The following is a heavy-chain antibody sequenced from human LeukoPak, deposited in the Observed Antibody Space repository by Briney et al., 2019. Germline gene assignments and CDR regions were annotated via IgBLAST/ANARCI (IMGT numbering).Heavy chain of an antibody. Sequence: GGSLRLSCAASGFTFSSYGMHWVRQAPGKGLEWVAFIRYDGSNKYYADSVKGRFTISRDNAKNSLFLQMNNLRAEDTAVYYCARKQWLNSWGQGTRVIVSS. V-gene: IGHV3-30*02. CDR3: ARKQWLNS. CDR1: GFTFSSYG. J-gene: IGHJ5*02. CDR2: IRYDGSNK. D-gene: IGHD6-19*01.